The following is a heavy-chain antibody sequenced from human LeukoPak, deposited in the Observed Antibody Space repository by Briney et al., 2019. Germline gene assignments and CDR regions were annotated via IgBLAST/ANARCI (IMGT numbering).Heavy chain of an antibody. V-gene: IGHV3-7*01. D-gene: IGHD3-9*01. CDR3: ARGLRYFDWLCDY. Sequence: GGSLRLSCAASGFTFSSYWMSWVRQAPGKGLEWVANIKQDGSEKYYVDSVKGRFTISRDNAKNSLYLKMNSLRAEDTAVYYCARGLRYFDWLCDYWGQGTLVTVSS. CDR1: GFTFSSYW. J-gene: IGHJ4*02. CDR2: IKQDGSEK.